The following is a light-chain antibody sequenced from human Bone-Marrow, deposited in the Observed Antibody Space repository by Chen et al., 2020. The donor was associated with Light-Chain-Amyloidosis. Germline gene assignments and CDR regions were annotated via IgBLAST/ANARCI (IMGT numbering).Light chain of an antibody. CDR3: QSADSSGTYEVI. V-gene: IGLV3-25*03. CDR2: RDT. J-gene: IGLJ2*01. Sequence: SYDLTQPPSVSVSPGQTARITCSGDDLPTKYAYWYQQKPGQAPVLVIHRDTERPSGISERFSGSSSGTTATLTISGVQAEDEADYHCQSADSSGTYEVIFGGGNKLTVL. CDR1: DLPTKY.